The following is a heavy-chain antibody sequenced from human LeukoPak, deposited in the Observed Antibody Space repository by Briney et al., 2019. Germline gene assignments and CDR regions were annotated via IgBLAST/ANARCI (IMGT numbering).Heavy chain of an antibody. CDR2: ISSSGSTI. V-gene: IGHV3-48*03. CDR1: GFTFSSYE. D-gene: IGHD3-10*01. J-gene: IGHJ6*03. Sequence: GGSLRLSCAASGFTFSSYEMNWVRQAPGKGLEWVSYISSSGSTIYYADSVKGRFTISRDNAKNSLYLQMNSLRAEDTAVYYCARDRRLLWFGEPTKYYYYYYMDVWGKGTTVTISS. CDR3: ARDRRLLWFGEPTKYYYYYYMDV.